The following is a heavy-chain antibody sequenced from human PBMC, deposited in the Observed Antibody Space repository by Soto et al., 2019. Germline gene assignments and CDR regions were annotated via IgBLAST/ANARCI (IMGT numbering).Heavy chain of an antibody. CDR1: GFTFSSYW. CDR3: ARDRVESGYPEYFQH. J-gene: IGHJ1*01. D-gene: IGHD3-22*01. Sequence: GSLRLSCAASGFTFSSYWMSWVRQAPGKGLEWVANIKQDGSEKYYVDSVKGRFTISRDNAKNSLYLQMNSLRAEDTAVYYCARDRVESGYPEYFQHWGQGTLVTVSS. V-gene: IGHV3-7*03. CDR2: IKQDGSEK.